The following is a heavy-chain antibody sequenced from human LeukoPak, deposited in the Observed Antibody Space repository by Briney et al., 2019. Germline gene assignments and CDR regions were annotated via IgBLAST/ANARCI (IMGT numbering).Heavy chain of an antibody. J-gene: IGHJ4*02. CDR1: GFNFSKYA. CDR2: ISSGGGSP. Sequence: PGGSLRLSCAASGFNFSKYAMSWVRQAPGKGLEWFSSISSGGGSPYYADSAKGRFTISRDNAKNSLYLQMNSLRVEDTAVYYCARDPSPKDYDFWSGYFGYWGQGTLVTVSS. V-gene: IGHV3-21*01. CDR3: ARDPSPKDYDFWSGYFGY. D-gene: IGHD3-3*01.